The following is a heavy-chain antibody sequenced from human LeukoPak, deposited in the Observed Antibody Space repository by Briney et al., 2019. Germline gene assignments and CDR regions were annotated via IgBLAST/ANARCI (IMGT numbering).Heavy chain of an antibody. V-gene: IGHV4-39*01. CDR3: ARPRYSSGRVDY. J-gene: IGHJ4*02. Sequence: SETLSLTCTVSGGSISSSSYYWGWIRQPPGQGLEWIGSIYYSGSTYYNPCLKSRVTISVVTSKNQFSLKLSSATAADTAVYYCARPRYSSGRVDYWGQGTLVTVSS. CDR2: IYYSGST. CDR1: GGSISSSSYY. D-gene: IGHD6-19*01.